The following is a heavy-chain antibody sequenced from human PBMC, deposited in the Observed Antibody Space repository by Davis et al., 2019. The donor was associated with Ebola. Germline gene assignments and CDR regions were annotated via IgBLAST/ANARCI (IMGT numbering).Heavy chain of an antibody. Sequence: PGGSLRLSCAASGFTFSNYAMSWVRQAPGKGLEWVSAISGSGGSTYYADSVKGRFSISRDNSKNTVYLQMNSLGAEDSAVYYCATRETSSNRFGFYPWGQGILVTVSS. V-gene: IGHV3-23*01. CDR3: ATRETSSNRFGFYP. CDR1: GFTFSNYA. J-gene: IGHJ5*02. D-gene: IGHD6-13*01. CDR2: ISGSGGST.